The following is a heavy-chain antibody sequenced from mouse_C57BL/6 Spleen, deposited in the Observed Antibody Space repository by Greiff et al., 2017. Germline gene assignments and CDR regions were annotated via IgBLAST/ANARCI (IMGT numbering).Heavy chain of an antibody. CDR3: AIRGYYGSSTGETWFAY. D-gene: IGHD1-1*01. Sequence: VQLQQPGAELVKPGASVKMSCKASGYTFTSYWITWVKQRPGQGLEWIGDLYPGSGSTNYNEKFKSKATLTVDTSSSTAYMQLSSLTSEDSAVYYCAIRGYYGSSTGETWFAYWGQGTLVTVSA. CDR2: LYPGSGST. V-gene: IGHV1-55*01. J-gene: IGHJ3*01. CDR1: GYTFTSYW.